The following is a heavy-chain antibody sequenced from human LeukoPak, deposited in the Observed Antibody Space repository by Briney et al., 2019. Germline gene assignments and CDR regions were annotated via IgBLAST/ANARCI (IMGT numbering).Heavy chain of an antibody. D-gene: IGHD3-16*02. CDR1: GFTVSSNY. Sequence: GGSLRLSCAASGFTVSSNYMSWVRQAPGKGLEWVSVTYSGGSTYYADSVKGRFTISRDNSKNTLYLQMNSLRAEDTAVYYCARSYLWGSYRYFDYWGQGTLVTVSS. CDR3: ARSYLWGSYRYFDY. J-gene: IGHJ4*02. CDR2: TYSGGST. V-gene: IGHV3-66*01.